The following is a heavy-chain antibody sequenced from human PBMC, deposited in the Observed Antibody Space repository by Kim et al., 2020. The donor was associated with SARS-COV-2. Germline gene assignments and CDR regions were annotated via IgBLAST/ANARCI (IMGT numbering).Heavy chain of an antibody. Sequence: GGSLRLSCAASGFTFSSYSMNWVRQAPGKGLEWVSSISSSSSYIYYADSVKGRFTISRDNAKNSLYLQMNSLRAEDTAVYYCARDRGDEVGATCFDYWGQGTLVTVSS. V-gene: IGHV3-21*01. CDR2: ISSSSSYI. J-gene: IGHJ4*02. CDR1: GFTFSSYS. CDR3: ARDRGDEVGATCFDY. D-gene: IGHD1-26*01.